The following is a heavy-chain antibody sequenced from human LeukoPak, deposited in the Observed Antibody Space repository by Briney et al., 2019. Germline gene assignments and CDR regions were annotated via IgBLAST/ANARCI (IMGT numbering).Heavy chain of an antibody. CDR1: GGSISSSSYY. CDR2: IYYSGST. J-gene: IGHJ6*03. V-gene: IGHV4-39*07. Sequence: SETLSLTCTVSGGSISSSSYYWGWIRQPPGKGLEWIGSIYYSGSTYYNPSLKSRVTISVDTSKNQFSLKLSSVTAADTAVYYCARDRYSSGWYDYYYYMDVWGKGTTVTVSS. CDR3: ARDRYSSGWYDYYYYMDV. D-gene: IGHD6-19*01.